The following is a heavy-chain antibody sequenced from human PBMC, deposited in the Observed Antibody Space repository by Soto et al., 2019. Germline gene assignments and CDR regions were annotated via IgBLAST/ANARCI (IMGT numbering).Heavy chain of an antibody. D-gene: IGHD2-8*01. CDR2: IYYSGST. CDR3: AINLYDPDAFDI. CDR1: GGSISSSSYY. J-gene: IGHJ3*02. Sequence: SETLSLTCTVSGGSISSSSYYWGWIRQPPGKGLEWIGSIYYSGSTYYNPSLKSRVTISVDTSKNQFSLKLSSVTAADTAVYYCAINLYDPDAFDIWGQGTMVTVSS. V-gene: IGHV4-39*01.